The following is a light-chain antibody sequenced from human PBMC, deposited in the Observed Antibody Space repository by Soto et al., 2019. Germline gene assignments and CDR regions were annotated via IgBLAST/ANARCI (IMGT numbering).Light chain of an antibody. CDR2: DVS. CDR3: GSYTSSSSLYV. CDR1: SSDVGGYNY. V-gene: IGLV2-14*01. J-gene: IGLJ1*01. Sequence: QSVLTQPASVSGSPGQSITISCTGTSSDVGGYNYVSWYQQHPGKAPKLMIYDVSNRPSGVSNRFSGSKSGNTASLTISGLQAEYEVYYYCGSYTSSSSLYVXGSGTEV.